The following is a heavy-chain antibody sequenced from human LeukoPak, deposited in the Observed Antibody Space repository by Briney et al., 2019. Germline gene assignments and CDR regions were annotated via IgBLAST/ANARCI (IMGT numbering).Heavy chain of an antibody. CDR2: IWYDGSNK. Sequence: GGSLRLSCAASGFTFSSYGMHWVRQAPGKGLEWVAVIWYDGSNKYYADSVKGRFTISRDNSKNTLYLQMNSLRAEDTAVYYYAKEVAYRVAAAEFIGYWGQGTLVTVSS. J-gene: IGHJ4*02. V-gene: IGHV3-33*06. CDR1: GFTFSSYG. D-gene: IGHD6-13*01. CDR3: AKEVAYRVAAAEFIGY.